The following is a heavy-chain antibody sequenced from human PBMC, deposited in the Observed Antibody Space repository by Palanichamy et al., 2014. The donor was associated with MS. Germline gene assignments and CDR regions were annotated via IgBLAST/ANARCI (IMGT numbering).Heavy chain of an antibody. CDR1: GGSISSSSYY. D-gene: IGHD4-11*01. Sequence: QLQLQDRGPGLVKPSETLSLTCTVSGGSISSSSYYWGWIRQPPGKGLEWIGSIYYSGSTYYNPSLKSRVTISVDTSKNQFSLKLSSVTAADTAVYYCARLVYSKSFDYWGQGTLVTVSS. CDR2: IYYSGST. V-gene: IGHV4-39*01. CDR3: ARLVYSKSFDY. J-gene: IGHJ4*02.